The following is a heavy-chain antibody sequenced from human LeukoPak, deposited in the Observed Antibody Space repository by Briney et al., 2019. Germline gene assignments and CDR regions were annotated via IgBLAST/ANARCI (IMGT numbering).Heavy chain of an antibody. D-gene: IGHD3-22*01. Sequence: GGSLRLPCAASGFTVSSNYMTWVRQAPGKGLEWVSVIYSGGSTYYADSVKGRFTISRDNSKNTLYLQMNSLRAEDTAVYYCATRSAYYTYYFDYWGQGTLVTVSS. J-gene: IGHJ4*02. CDR3: ATRSAYYTYYFDY. CDR1: GFTVSSNY. CDR2: IYSGGST. V-gene: IGHV3-53*01.